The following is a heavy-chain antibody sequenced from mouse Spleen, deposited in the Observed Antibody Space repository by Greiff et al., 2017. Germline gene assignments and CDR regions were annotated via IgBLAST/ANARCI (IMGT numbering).Heavy chain of an antibody. J-gene: IGHJ4*01. CDR2: ISSGSSTI. Sequence: EVKLEESGGGLVKPGGSLKLSCAASGFTFSDYGMHWVRQAPEKGLEWVAYISSGSSTIYYADTVKGRFTISRDNAKNTLFLQMTSLRSEDTAMYYCASGNNYAMDYWGQGTSVTVSS. V-gene: IGHV5-17*01. CDR1: GFTFSDYG. CDR3: ASGNNYAMDY. D-gene: IGHD2-1*01.